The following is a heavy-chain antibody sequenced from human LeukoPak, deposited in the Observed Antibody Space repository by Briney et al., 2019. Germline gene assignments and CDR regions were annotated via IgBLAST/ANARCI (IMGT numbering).Heavy chain of an antibody. CDR2: INAGNGNT. D-gene: IGHD6-19*01. CDR3: ARAGLGSGWYSDLDS. Sequence: GASVKVSCKASGYTFTSYAMHWVRQAPGQRLEWMGWINAGNGNTKYSRKFQGRVTITRDTSASTAYMELSSLRSEDTAVYYCARAGLGSGWYSDLDSWGQGTLVIVSS. J-gene: IGHJ4*02. CDR1: GYTFTSYA. V-gene: IGHV1-3*01.